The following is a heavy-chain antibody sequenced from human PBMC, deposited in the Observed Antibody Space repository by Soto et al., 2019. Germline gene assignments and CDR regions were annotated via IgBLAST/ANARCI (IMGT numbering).Heavy chain of an antibody. Sequence: GGSLRLSCAASGFTFSSYWMSWVHQAPGKGLEWVANIKQDGSEKYYVDSVKGRFTISRDNAKNSLYLQMNSLRAEDTAVYYCARGWEWELRTGPFDYWGQGTLVTVSS. J-gene: IGHJ4*02. CDR3: ARGWEWELRTGPFDY. CDR2: IKQDGSEK. V-gene: IGHV3-7*03. CDR1: GFTFSSYW. D-gene: IGHD1-26*01.